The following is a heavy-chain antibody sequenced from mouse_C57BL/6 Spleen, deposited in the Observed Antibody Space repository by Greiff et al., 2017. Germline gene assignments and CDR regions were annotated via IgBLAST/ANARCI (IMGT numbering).Heavy chain of an antibody. Sequence: QVQLQQPGAELVKPGASVKMSCKASGYTFTSYWITWVKQRPGQGLEWIGDIYPGSGSTNYNEKFKSKATLTVDKSSSTAYMQLSSLTSEDSAVYYCARYYSNYDNYAMGYWGQGTSVTVSS. D-gene: IGHD2-5*01. J-gene: IGHJ4*01. CDR1: GYTFTSYW. CDR2: IYPGSGST. V-gene: IGHV1-55*01. CDR3: ARYYSNYDNYAMGY.